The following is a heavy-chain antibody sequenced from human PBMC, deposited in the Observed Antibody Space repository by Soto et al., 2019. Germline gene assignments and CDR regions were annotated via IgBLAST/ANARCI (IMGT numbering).Heavy chain of an antibody. Sequence: GGSLRLSCAASGFTFSSYAMHWVSQAPGKGLEWVAVISYDGSNKYYADSVKGRFTISRDNSKNTLYLQMNSLRAEETVVYYCARDRKPSILLEEYYFDYWGQGTLVTVSS. CDR3: ARDRKPSILLEEYYFDY. V-gene: IGHV3-30-3*01. CDR2: ISYDGSNK. J-gene: IGHJ4*02. D-gene: IGHD2-15*01. CDR1: GFTFSSYA.